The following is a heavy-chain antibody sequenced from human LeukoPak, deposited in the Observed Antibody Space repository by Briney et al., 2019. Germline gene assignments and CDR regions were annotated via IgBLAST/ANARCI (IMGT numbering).Heavy chain of an antibody. CDR1: SGSISSNNHY. CDR3: ARGPLFIAAAGSRVLDY. D-gene: IGHD6-13*01. J-gene: IGHJ4*02. V-gene: IGHV4-39*07. Sequence: PSETLSLTCIVSSGSISSNNHYWGWIRQPQGKRLEWIGSIDYSGSTDYNPSLKSRVTISVDTSKNQFSLKLSSVTAADTAVYYCARGPLFIAAAGSRVLDYWGQGTLVTVSS. CDR2: IDYSGST.